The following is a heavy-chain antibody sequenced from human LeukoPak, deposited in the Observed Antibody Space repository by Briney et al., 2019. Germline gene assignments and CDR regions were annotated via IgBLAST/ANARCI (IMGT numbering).Heavy chain of an antibody. CDR1: GGSISSYY. J-gene: IGHJ1*01. Sequence: SETLSLTFTVPGGSISSYYWSRIRQPPGKGLERVGYIYYSGSTNYNPSLKIRVTISVDTSKNQFSLKLSSVTAADTAVYYCAREYLGSSSWFQNWGQGTLVTVSS. CDR2: IYYSGST. CDR3: AREYLGSSSWFQN. D-gene: IGHD6-13*01. V-gene: IGHV4-59*13.